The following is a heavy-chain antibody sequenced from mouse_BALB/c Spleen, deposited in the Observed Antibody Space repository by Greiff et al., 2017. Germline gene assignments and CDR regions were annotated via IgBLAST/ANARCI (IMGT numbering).Heavy chain of an antibody. J-gene: IGHJ4*01. CDR3: TRASITTVVEEAMDY. V-gene: IGHV1S81*02. CDR2: INPSNGGT. D-gene: IGHD1-1*01. Sequence: QVQLKESGAELVKPGASVKLSCKASGYTFTSYYMYWVKQRPGQGLEWIGEINPSNGGTNFNEKFKSKATLTVDKSSSTAYMQLSSLTSEDSAVYYCTRASITTVVEEAMDYWGQGTSVTVSS. CDR1: GYTFTSYY.